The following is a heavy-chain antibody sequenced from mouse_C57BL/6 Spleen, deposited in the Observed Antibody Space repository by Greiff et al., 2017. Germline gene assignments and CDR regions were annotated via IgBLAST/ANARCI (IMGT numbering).Heavy chain of an antibody. V-gene: IGHV5-17*01. CDR3: ARPHRESYYAMDY. Sequence: EVNVVESGGGLVKPGGSLKLSCAASGFTFSDYGMHWVRQAPEKGLEWVAYISSGSSTIYYADTVKGRFTISRDNAKNTLFLQMTSLRSEDTAMYYCARPHRESYYAMDYWGQGTSVTVSS. CDR1: GFTFSDYG. D-gene: IGHD3-1*01. CDR2: ISSGSSTI. J-gene: IGHJ4*01.